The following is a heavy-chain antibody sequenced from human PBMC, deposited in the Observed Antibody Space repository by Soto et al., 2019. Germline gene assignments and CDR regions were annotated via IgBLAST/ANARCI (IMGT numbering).Heavy chain of an antibody. CDR3: ARHADVSNFDY. J-gene: IGHJ4*02. CDR2: IHYSGST. V-gene: IGHV4-39*01. CDR1: GGSISSGPYS. Sequence: PSETLSLTCSVSGGSISSGPYSWGWIRQPPGKGLEWIGSIHYSGSTYYNPSLKSRVTISVDTSKNQFSLKLSSVTAADTAVYYCARHADVSNFDYWGQGTLVTVSS.